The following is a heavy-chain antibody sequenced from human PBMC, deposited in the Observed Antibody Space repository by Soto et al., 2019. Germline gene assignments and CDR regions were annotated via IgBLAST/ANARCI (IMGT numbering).Heavy chain of an antibody. J-gene: IGHJ5*02. V-gene: IGHV1-69*04. CDR1: GGTFSSYT. D-gene: IGHD3-3*01. CDR3: ARDEGYDFWSGYYMQGQKNNWFDP. CDR2: IIPILGIA. Sequence: ASVKVSCKASGGTFSSYTISWVRQAPGQGLEWMGRIIPILGIANYAQKFQGRVTITADKSTSTAYMELSSLRSEDTAVYYCARDEGYDFWSGYYMQGQKNNWFDPWGQGTLVTVSS.